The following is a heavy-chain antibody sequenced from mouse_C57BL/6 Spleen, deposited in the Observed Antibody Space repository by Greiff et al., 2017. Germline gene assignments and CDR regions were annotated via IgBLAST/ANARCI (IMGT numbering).Heavy chain of an antibody. Sequence: VQLQQPGAELVMPGASVKLSCKASGYTFTSYWMHWVKQRPGQGLEWIGEIDPSDSYTNYNQKFKGKSTLTVDKSSSTAYMQLSSLTSEDAAVYYCARVYDGDLDDWGQGTTLTVSS. CDR2: IDPSDSYT. J-gene: IGHJ2*01. CDR3: ARVYDGDLDD. CDR1: GYTFTSYW. D-gene: IGHD2-3*01. V-gene: IGHV1-69*01.